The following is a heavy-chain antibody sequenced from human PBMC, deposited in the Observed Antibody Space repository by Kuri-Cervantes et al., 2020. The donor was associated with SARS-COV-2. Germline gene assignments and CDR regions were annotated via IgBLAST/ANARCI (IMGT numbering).Heavy chain of an antibody. CDR1: GFTFSSHA. CDR3: ASQQLRDVGYGMDV. J-gene: IGHJ6*02. V-gene: IGHV3-30*04. Sequence: GGSLRLSCAASGFTFSSHAMHWVRQAPGKGLEWVAVISYDGSNKYYADSVKGRFTISRDNAKNMLFLQMNSLRAEDTAVYYCASQQLRDVGYGMDVWGQGTTVTVSS. D-gene: IGHD5-18*01. CDR2: ISYDGSNK.